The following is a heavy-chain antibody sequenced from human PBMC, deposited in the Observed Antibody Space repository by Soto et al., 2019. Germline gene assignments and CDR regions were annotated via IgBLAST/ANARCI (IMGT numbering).Heavy chain of an antibody. CDR3: ARRPATAFYYFDY. D-gene: IGHD2-21*02. V-gene: IGHV4-61*01. J-gene: IGHJ4*02. Sequence: QVQLQESGPGLVKPSETLSLTCTVSGGSVSSGFHYWSWIRQPPGKGLEWSGNIYYSGSTNYNPSLKSRVTISVDTSKNQFSLKLTSVTAADTAVYYCARRPATAFYYFDYWGQGTLVTVSS. CDR1: GGSVSSGFHY. CDR2: IYYSGST.